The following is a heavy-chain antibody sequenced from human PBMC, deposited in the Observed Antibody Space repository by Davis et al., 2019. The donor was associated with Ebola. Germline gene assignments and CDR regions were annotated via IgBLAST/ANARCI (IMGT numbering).Heavy chain of an antibody. D-gene: IGHD3-10*01. CDR1: GGSVSSYY. CDR2: IYYNGYT. J-gene: IGHJ5*02. Sequence: SETLSLTCTVSGGSVSSYYWSWIRQPPGKGLEWIGYIYYNGYTNYNPSLKSRVTISVDTSKNQFSLKLSSVTAADTAVYYCARSRGEYNWFDPWGQGTLVTVSS. CDR3: ARSRGEYNWFDP. V-gene: IGHV4-59*08.